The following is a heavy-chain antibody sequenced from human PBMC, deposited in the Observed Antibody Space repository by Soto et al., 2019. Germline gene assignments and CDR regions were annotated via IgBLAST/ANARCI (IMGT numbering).Heavy chain of an antibody. D-gene: IGHD3-22*01. CDR2: MNPNSGNT. J-gene: IGHJ4*02. CDR1: GYTFTSYD. Sequence: ASVKVSCKASGYTFTSYDINWVRQATGQGLEWMGWMNPNSGNTGYAQKFQGRVTMTADSSTSTAYMELRSLSSDDTAVYYCARVEDYFDSSGYAHWGQGTLVTVSS. V-gene: IGHV1-8*01. CDR3: ARVEDYFDSSGYAH.